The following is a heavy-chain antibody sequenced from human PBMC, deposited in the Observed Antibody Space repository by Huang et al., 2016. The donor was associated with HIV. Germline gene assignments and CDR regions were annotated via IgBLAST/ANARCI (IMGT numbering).Heavy chain of an antibody. CDR1: GFTFNKFD. J-gene: IGHJ4*02. CDR3: AKDGRGSGTYYDYFEY. V-gene: IGHV3-30*18. Sequence: QVQLVESGGGVVQPGRSLRLSCAAFGFTFNKFDMHWVRQAPGKGLEWVAIISYDGSSKYHADSLKGRFTSSRDNSKNTVYLQMNSLRVEDTAVYYCAKDGRGSGTYYDYFEYWGQGTLVTVSS. D-gene: IGHD1-26*01. CDR2: ISYDGSSK.